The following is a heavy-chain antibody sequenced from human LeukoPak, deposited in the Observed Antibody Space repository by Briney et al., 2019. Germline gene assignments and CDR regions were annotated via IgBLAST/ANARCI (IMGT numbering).Heavy chain of an antibody. V-gene: IGHV3-21*01. CDR1: GFTFSSYS. D-gene: IGHD6-13*01. CDR2: ISSSSSYI. Sequence: GGSLRLSCAASGFTFSSYSMNWARQAPGKGLEWVSSISSSSSYIYYADSVKGRFTISRDNAKNSLYLQMNSLRAEDTAVYYCAREGIAGGVHWGQGTLVTVSS. CDR3: AREGIAGGVH. J-gene: IGHJ4*02.